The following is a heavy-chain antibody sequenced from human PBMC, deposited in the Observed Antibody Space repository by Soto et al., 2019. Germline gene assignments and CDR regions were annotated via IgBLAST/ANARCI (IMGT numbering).Heavy chain of an antibody. D-gene: IGHD3-10*01. V-gene: IGHV3-30*18. J-gene: IGHJ4*02. CDR3: AKGSGSGRGKYFDY. CDR1: GFTFSSYG. CDR2: ISYDGSNK. Sequence: PGGSLRLSCAASGFTFSSYGMHWVRQAPGKGLEWVAVISYDGSNKYYADSVKGRFTISRDNSKNTLYLQMNSLRAEDTAVYYCAKGSGSGRGKYFDYWGQGTLVTVSS.